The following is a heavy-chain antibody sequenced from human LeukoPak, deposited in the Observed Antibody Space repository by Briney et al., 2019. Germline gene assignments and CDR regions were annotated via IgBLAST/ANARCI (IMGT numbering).Heavy chain of an antibody. CDR1: GGSISGHH. CDR3: ARDSAARSDL. J-gene: IGHJ2*01. D-gene: IGHD2-15*01. CDR2: IYANNGGT. V-gene: IGHV4-59*11. Sequence: PSQTLSLTCTVSGGSISGHHWSWIRQPPGKGLEWIGYIYANNGGTDYNPSLKSPATISVDTSKNQFSLHLNAVTAADTAVYYCARDSAARSDLWGRGTLVTVAS.